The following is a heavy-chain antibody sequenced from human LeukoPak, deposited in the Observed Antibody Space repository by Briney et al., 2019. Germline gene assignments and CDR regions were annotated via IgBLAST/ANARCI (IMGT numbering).Heavy chain of an antibody. V-gene: IGHV4-34*01. CDR3: ARHQGWFDP. CDR1: GGSFSGYY. CDR2: INHSGST. Sequence: MSSETLSLTCAVYGGSFSGYYWSWIRQPPGKGLEWIGEINHSGSTNYNPSLKSRVTISVDTSKNQFSLKLSSVTAADTAVYYCARHQGWFDPWGQGTLVTVSS. J-gene: IGHJ5*02.